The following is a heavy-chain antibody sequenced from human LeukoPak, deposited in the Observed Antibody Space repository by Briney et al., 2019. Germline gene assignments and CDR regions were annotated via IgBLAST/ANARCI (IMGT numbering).Heavy chain of an antibody. CDR2: ISSSGSTI. Sequence: GGSLRLPCAASGFSFSDYYMSWIRQAPGKGLEWVSYISSSGSTIYYADSVKGRFTISRDNAKNSLYLQMNSLRAEDTAVYYCAREESSGTNWFDPWGQGTLVTVSS. D-gene: IGHD6-19*01. CDR1: GFSFSDYY. J-gene: IGHJ5*02. CDR3: AREESSGTNWFDP. V-gene: IGHV3-11*01.